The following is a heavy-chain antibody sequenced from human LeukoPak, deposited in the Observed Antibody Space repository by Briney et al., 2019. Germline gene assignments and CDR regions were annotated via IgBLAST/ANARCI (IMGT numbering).Heavy chain of an antibody. Sequence: GGSLRLSCAASGFTFSSYAMSWVRQAPGKGLEWVSAISGSGGSTYYADSVKGRFTISRDNAKNSLYLQMNSLRAEDTAVYYCARDEGDGYNYGYWGQGTLVTVSS. CDR1: GFTFSSYA. J-gene: IGHJ4*02. D-gene: IGHD5-24*01. CDR3: ARDEGDGYNYGY. V-gene: IGHV3-23*01. CDR2: ISGSGGST.